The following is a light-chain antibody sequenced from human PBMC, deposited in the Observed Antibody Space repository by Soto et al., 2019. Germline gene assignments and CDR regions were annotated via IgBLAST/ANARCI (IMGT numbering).Light chain of an antibody. CDR1: SSDVGGYNY. V-gene: IGLV2-14*01. CDR3: NSYTSSGTGV. J-gene: IGLJ1*01. CDR2: DVS. Sequence: QSALTQPASVSGSPGQSITISCTGTSSDVGGYNYVSWYQQHPGKAPKLMIYDVSNRPSGVSNRFSGSKSGNTASLTISGLQPSDEADYYCNSYTSSGTGVFGTGTKVTVL.